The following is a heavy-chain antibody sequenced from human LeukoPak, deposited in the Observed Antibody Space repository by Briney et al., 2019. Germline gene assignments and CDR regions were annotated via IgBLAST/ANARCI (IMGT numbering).Heavy chain of an antibody. D-gene: IGHD3-16*01. V-gene: IGHV1-69*04. Sequence: SVKVSCKASGGTFSSYAISWVRQAPGQGLEWMGRIIPILGIANYAQKFQGRVTITADKSTSTAYMELSSLRSEDTAVYYCARGGDPSRLSPRGAFDIWGQGTMVTVSS. CDR3: ARGGDPSRLSPRGAFDI. CDR2: IIPILGIA. CDR1: GGTFSSYA. J-gene: IGHJ3*02.